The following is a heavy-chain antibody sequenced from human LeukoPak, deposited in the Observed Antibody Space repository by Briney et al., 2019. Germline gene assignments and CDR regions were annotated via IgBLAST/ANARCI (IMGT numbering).Heavy chain of an antibody. J-gene: IGHJ4*02. CDR1: GGSISNSTYY. CDR3: ARVTPAGAWLGYFDY. V-gene: IGHV4-39*07. Sequence: KPSETLSLTCTVSGGSISNSTYYWGWIRQSPGKGLEWIGSVHYSGGSYYSPSLKSRVTISLNTSKNQFSLKLSSVTAADTAVYYCARVTPAGAWLGYFDYWGQGTLVTVSS. D-gene: IGHD6-19*01. CDR2: VHYSGGS.